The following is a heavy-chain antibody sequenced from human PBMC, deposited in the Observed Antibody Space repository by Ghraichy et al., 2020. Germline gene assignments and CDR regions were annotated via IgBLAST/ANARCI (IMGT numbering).Heavy chain of an antibody. J-gene: IGHJ4*02. CDR1: RYSFNSDV. Sequence: ASVKVSCKGSRYSFNSDVINWVRQAPGQGLEWVANVHFRSGGKDFAPKFQGRVTLTWDMSEATSYMELSRLTSNDTDVYYCARGRDRLDNWGQGTLITVSS. CDR2: VHFRSGGK. CDR3: ARGRDRLDN. V-gene: IGHV1-8*01. D-gene: IGHD5-24*01.